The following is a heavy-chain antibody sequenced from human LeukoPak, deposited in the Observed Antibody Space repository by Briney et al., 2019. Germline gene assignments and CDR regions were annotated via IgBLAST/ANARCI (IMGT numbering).Heavy chain of an antibody. CDR2: INAGNGNT. CDR3: ARDWVRFSEGFDP. V-gene: IGHV1-3*01. Sequence: ASVKVSCKASGYTFTSYAMHWVRQALGQRLEWMGWINAGNGNTKYSQTFQGRVTITRDTSASTAYMELSSLRSEDTAVYYCARDWVRFSEGFDPWGQGTLVTVSS. J-gene: IGHJ5*02. CDR1: GYTFTSYA. D-gene: IGHD5-12*01.